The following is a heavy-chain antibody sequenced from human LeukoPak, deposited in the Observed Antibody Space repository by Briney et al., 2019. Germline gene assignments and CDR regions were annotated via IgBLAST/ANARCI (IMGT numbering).Heavy chain of an antibody. CDR2: ISAYNGNT. Sequence: ASVKVSCKASGYTFTSYGISWVRQAPGQGLEWMGWISAYNGNTNYAQKLQGRVTMTTDTSTSTAYMELRSLRSDYTAVYYCARTSYGSGSYYNGYWGQGTLVTVSS. V-gene: IGHV1-18*01. D-gene: IGHD3-10*01. CDR3: ARTSYGSGSYYNGY. CDR1: GYTFTSYG. J-gene: IGHJ4*02.